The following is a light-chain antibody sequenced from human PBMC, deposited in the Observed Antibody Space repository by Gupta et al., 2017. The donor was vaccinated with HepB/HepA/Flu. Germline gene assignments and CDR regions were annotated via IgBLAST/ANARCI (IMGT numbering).Light chain of an antibody. Sequence: DIQMTQSPSSLSASVGDSVTITCPASQIINSYLNWYQQKPGRAPNLLIYTASHLENGVPSRFRGSGSWTDFPFTISRLPPEDFATYYCQQAYNTPATFGGGTKVEIK. J-gene: IGKJ4*01. V-gene: IGKV1-39*01. CDR1: QIINSY. CDR3: QQAYNTPAT. CDR2: TAS.